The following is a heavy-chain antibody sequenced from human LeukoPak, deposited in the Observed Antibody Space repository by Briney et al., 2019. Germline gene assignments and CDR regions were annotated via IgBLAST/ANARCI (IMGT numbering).Heavy chain of an antibody. CDR2: IIPILGIA. Sequence: SVKVSCKASGGTFSSYAISWVRQAPGQGLEWMGRIIPILGIANYAQKFQGRVTITADKSTSTAYMELSSLRSEDTAVHYCANTELERRRGSSGYSHYWGQGTLVTVSS. CDR3: ANTELERRRGSSGYSHY. J-gene: IGHJ4*02. V-gene: IGHV1-69*04. CDR1: GGTFSSYA. D-gene: IGHD3-22*01.